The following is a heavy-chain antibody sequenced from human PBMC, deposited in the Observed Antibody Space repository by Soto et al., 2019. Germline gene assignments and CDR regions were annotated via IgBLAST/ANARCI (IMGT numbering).Heavy chain of an antibody. D-gene: IGHD6-19*01. V-gene: IGHV4-61*01. CDR2: IYYSGST. CDR1: GGSVSSGSYY. CDR3: ARSPIAVAGTFDY. Sequence: SETLSLTCTVSGGSVSSGSYYWSWIRQPPGKGLECIGYIYYSGSTNYNPSLKSRVTISVDTSKNQFFLKLSSVTAADTAVYYCARSPIAVAGTFDYWGQGTLVTVS. J-gene: IGHJ4*02.